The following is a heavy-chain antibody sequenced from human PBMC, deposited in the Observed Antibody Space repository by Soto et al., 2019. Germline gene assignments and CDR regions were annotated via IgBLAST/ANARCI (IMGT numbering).Heavy chain of an antibody. CDR2: TYYSGST. CDR3: ARDSSGSRIDY. CDR1: GGSVSSGSYY. V-gene: IGHV4-61*01. J-gene: IGHJ4*02. Sequence: LSLTCTVSGGSVSSGSYYWSWIRQPPGKGLEWIGYTYYSGSTNYNPSLKSRVTISVDTSKNQFSLKLSSVTAADTAVYYCARDSSGSRIDYWGQGTLVTVSS. D-gene: IGHD6-19*01.